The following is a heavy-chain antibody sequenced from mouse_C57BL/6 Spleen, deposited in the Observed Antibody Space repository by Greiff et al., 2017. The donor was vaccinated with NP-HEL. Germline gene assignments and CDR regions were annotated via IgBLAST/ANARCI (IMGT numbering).Heavy chain of an antibody. CDR2: ISSGSSTI. CDR1: GFTFSDYG. D-gene: IGHD2-5*01. V-gene: IGHV5-17*01. J-gene: IGHJ3*01. Sequence: VESGGGLVKPGGSLKLSCAASGFTFSDYGMHWVRQAPEKGLEWVAYISSGSSTIYYADTVKGRFTISRDNAKNTLFLQMTILRSEDTAMYYCARPASNYKTWFAYWGQGTLVTVSA. CDR3: ARPASNYKTWFAY.